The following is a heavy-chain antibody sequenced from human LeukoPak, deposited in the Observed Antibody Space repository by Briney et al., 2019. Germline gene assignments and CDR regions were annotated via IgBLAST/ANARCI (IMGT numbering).Heavy chain of an antibody. J-gene: IGHJ6*02. CDR2: INHSGST. D-gene: IGHD4-11*01. Sequence: SETLSLTCAVYGGSFSDYNWKWSWIRQPPGKGLEWIGEINHSGSTNYNPSLESRVTISVDTSKNQFSLRLSSVTAADTAVYYCARGGHEETTFRDYYYGLDVWGQGTTVTVSS. V-gene: IGHV4-34*01. CDR1: GGSFSDYN. CDR3: ARGGHEETTFRDYYYGLDV.